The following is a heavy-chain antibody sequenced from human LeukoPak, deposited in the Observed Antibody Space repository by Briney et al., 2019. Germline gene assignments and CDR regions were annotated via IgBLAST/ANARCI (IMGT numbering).Heavy chain of an antibody. V-gene: IGHV3-7*01. D-gene: IGHD3-3*01. CDR1: GFTFSSYW. J-gene: IGHJ4*02. CDR3: ASVPLREWLMTSDY. CDR2: IKQDGSEK. Sequence: PGGSLRLSCAASGFTFSSYWMSWVRQAPGKGLEWVANIKQDGSEKYYVDSVKGRFTISRDNAKNSLYLQMNSLRAEDTAVYYCASVPLREWLMTSDYWGQGTLVTVSS.